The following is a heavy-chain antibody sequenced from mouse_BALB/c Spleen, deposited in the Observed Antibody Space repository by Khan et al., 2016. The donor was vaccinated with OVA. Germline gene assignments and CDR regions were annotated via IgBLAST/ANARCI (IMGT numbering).Heavy chain of an antibody. Sequence: QVQLQQSGAELVKPGASVKLSCKTSDYTFTSYWIQWVKQRPGQGLGWIGQIFPGTGTTYYNENFKGKATLTVDTSANTAYMQFSSLTSEDSAVYFCARGYFGNYEFVDWGQGTLVTVSP. V-gene: IGHV1S132*01. D-gene: IGHD2-1*01. CDR1: DYTFTSYW. CDR2: IFPGTGTT. J-gene: IGHJ3*01. CDR3: ARGYFGNYEFVD.